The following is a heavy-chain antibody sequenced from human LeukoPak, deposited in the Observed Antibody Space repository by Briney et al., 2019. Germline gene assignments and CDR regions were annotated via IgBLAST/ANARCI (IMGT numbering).Heavy chain of an antibody. D-gene: IGHD6-13*01. CDR2: ISSSSSYI. V-gene: IGHV3-21*01. J-gene: IGHJ3*02. CDR3: ALQQLVPNAFDI. Sequence: GGSLRLSCAASGFTFSSYSMNWVRQAPGKGLEWVSSISSSSSYIYYADSVKGRFTISRDNAKNSLYLQMNSLRAEDTAVYYCALQQLVPNAFDIWGQGAMVTVSS. CDR1: GFTFSSYS.